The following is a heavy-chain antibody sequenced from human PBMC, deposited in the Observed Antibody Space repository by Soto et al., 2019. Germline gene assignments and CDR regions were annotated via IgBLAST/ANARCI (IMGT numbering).Heavy chain of an antibody. V-gene: IGHV1-2*02. CDR1: GDTFTGYY. CDR3: GRGRRGELVIFY. D-gene: IGHD1-7*01. Sequence: ASAKVPCKAAGDTFTGYYIHWVRQTPGKGPEWMGEISTETSGTKYAQKYQGRVTMTRDTSNTTLYMELSNLSPDDTAVYYCGRGRRGELVIFYWGQGTLVTVSS. J-gene: IGHJ4*02. CDR2: ISTETSGT.